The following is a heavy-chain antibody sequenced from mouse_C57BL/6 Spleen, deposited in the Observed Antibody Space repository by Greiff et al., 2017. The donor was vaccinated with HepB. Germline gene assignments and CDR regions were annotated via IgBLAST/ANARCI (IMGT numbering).Heavy chain of an antibody. CDR3: TTPLERGYAMDY. CDR2: IDPEDGDT. J-gene: IGHJ4*01. Sequence: VQLKQSGAELVRPGASVKLSCTASGFNIKDYYMHWVKQRPEQGLEWIGRIDPEDGDTEYAPKFQGKATMTADTSSNTAYLQLSSLTSEDTAVYYCTTPLERGYAMDYWGQGTSVTVSS. CDR1: GFNIKDYY. V-gene: IGHV14-1*01.